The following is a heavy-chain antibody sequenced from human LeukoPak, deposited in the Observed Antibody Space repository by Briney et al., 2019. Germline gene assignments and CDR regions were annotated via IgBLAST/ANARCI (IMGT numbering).Heavy chain of an antibody. V-gene: IGHV4-39*07. J-gene: IGHJ4*02. CDR3: ARDLGYGDYGFDY. D-gene: IGHD4-17*01. CDR2: IYYSGST. Sequence: PSETLSLTCTVSGGSISSGGYYWAWIRQPPGKGLEWIGNIYYSGSTYYNPSLKSRVTISVEMAKTQFSLKLISVTAADTAVYYCARDLGYGDYGFDYWGQGTLVTVSS. CDR1: GGSISSGGYY.